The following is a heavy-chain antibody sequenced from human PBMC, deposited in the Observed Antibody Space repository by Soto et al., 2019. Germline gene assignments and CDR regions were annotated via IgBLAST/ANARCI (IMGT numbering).Heavy chain of an antibody. CDR3: ARGVPGCSSTSCYADAFDI. V-gene: IGHV3-64*01. CDR1: GFAFSDYT. J-gene: IGHJ3*02. D-gene: IGHD2-2*01. CDR2: ISSNGGST. Sequence: GGSLRLSCSASGFAFSDYTMGWVRLTPGKGLEWVSTISSNGGSTYYANSVKGRFTISRDNSKNTLYLQMGSLRAEDMAVYYCARGVPGCSSTSCYADAFDIWGQGTMVTVSS.